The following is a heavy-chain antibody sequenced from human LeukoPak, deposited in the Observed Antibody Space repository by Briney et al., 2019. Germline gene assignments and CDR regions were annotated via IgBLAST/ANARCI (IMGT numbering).Heavy chain of an antibody. Sequence: SETLSLTCTVSGGSTSSYYWSWIRQLPGKGLEWIGYIYYSGSTNYNPSLKSRVTISVDTSKNQFSLKLSSVTAADTAVYYCARGLRLQELWRVTGYYYMDVWGKGTTVTVSS. V-gene: IGHV4-59*01. CDR3: ARGLRLQELWRVTGYYYMDV. CDR2: IYYSGST. D-gene: IGHD3-16*01. J-gene: IGHJ6*03. CDR1: GGSTSSYY.